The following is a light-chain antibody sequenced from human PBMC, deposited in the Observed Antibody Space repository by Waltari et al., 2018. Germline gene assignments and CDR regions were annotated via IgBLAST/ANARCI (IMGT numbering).Light chain of an antibody. CDR2: GAS. Sequence: EIVMTQSPATLSVSPGERATLSCRASQSVSSNLAWYQQKPGQAPRLLIYGASTRATGIPARFSGSGSGTEFTLTISSLQSEDFAVYYCQQYNNWRFFLTFGGGTKVEIK. CDR1: QSVSSN. V-gene: IGKV3-15*01. J-gene: IGKJ4*01. CDR3: QQYNNWRFFLT.